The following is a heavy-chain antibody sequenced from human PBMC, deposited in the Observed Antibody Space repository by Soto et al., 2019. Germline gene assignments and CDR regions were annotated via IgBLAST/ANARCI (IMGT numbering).Heavy chain of an antibody. CDR3: ARHPKEYDRSGYLFGY. V-gene: IGHV1-46*01. D-gene: IGHD3-22*01. Sequence: ASVKVSWKASGYTFTSYYMHWVRHAPGQGLEWLGIINPSGGSTRYAQKVHGRVTMSRHTSTITGYMQLSSLRSEDKAVYYCARHPKEYDRSGYLFGYWGQGTLVTVSS. J-gene: IGHJ4*02. CDR2: INPSGGST. CDR1: GYTFTSYY.